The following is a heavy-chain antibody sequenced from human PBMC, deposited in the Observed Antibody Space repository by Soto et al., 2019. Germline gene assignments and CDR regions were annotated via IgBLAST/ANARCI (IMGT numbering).Heavy chain of an antibody. Sequence: PGGSLRLSCAASGFTFSTYGMNWVRQAPGKGLEWVSFISASSNYKYYADSVRGRFTISRDNARNSLYLQMNTLSAEDTAVYYCARGRRSCNSVSCHGGVDYWGQGTLVTVSS. CDR1: GFTFSTYG. CDR3: ARGRRSCNSVSCHGGVDY. J-gene: IGHJ4*02. V-gene: IGHV3-21*01. CDR2: ISASSNYK. D-gene: IGHD2-2*01.